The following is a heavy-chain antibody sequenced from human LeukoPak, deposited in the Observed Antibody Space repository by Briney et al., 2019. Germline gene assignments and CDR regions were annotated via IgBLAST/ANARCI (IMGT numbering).Heavy chain of an antibody. CDR3: AREVKGYSSSWLDY. CDR1: GGSISSYY. D-gene: IGHD6-13*01. CDR2: IYTSGST. V-gene: IGHV4-4*07. Sequence: SETLALTCTVSGGSISSYYWSWIRQPAGKGLEWIGRIYTSGSTNYNPSLKSRVTMSVDTSKNQFSLKLSSVTAADTAVYYCAREVKGYSSSWLDYWGHGNLFTVSS. J-gene: IGHJ4*01.